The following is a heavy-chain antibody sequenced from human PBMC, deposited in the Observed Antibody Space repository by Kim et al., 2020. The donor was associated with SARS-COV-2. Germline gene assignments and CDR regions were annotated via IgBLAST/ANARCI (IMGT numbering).Heavy chain of an antibody. D-gene: IGHD2-15*01. CDR1: GYTLTELS. CDR2: FNPDDGET. Sequence: ASVKVSCKVSGYTLTELSMHWVRQAPGKGLEWMGGFNPDDGETIYAQKFQGRVTMTEDTSTDTAYMELSSLRSEDTAVYYCATSRLICSGGSCNVDYWGQGTLVTVSS. J-gene: IGHJ4*02. CDR3: ATSRLICSGGSCNVDY. V-gene: IGHV1-24*01.